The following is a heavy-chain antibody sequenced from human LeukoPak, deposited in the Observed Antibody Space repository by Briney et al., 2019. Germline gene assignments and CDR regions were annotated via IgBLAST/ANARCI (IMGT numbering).Heavy chain of an antibody. J-gene: IGHJ4*02. CDR1: GFTFSKAW. CDR2: IRSQTNGGTT. Sequence: GGSLRLSCAASGFTFSKAWMGWVRQAPGKRLEWVGRIRSQTNGGTTDYAAPVKGRFTISRDDSKNMVYLQMNSLKTEDTAVYYCTVNDLRPDYWGQGTLVTVSS. CDR3: TVNDLRPDY. D-gene: IGHD2-8*01. V-gene: IGHV3-15*01.